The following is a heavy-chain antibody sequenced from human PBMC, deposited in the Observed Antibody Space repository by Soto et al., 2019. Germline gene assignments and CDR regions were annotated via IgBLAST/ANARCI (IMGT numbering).Heavy chain of an antibody. J-gene: IGHJ6*03. CDR1: GGSISTYY. Sequence: QVQLQESGPGLVKPSETLSLTCTVSGGSISTYYWSWIRQPPGKGLEWIGYIYDSGNTNYNPSLSSRVTISVNTSNNQSSLKVSSVTAADTAVYYCARGGLVTHKRNNYYYHYYVDVWGKGTTVTVSS. V-gene: IGHV4-59*01. D-gene: IGHD3-9*01. CDR2: IYDSGNT. CDR3: ARGGLVTHKRNNYYYHYYVDV.